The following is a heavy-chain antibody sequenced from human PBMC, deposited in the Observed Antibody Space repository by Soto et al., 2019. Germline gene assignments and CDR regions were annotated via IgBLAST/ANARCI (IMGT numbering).Heavy chain of an antibody. CDR3: AREGRMGTFDY. Sequence: SETLSLTCTVSGGSVSGGSYSWSWVRQPPGKGLEWIGYFYYSGSTKYNPSLKSRVTILEDTSKNQFSLKLNSVTAADTAVYYCAREGRMGTFDYWGQGALVTVSS. J-gene: IGHJ4*02. CDR2: FYYSGST. V-gene: IGHV4-61*01. CDR1: GGSVSGGSYS. D-gene: IGHD1-1*01.